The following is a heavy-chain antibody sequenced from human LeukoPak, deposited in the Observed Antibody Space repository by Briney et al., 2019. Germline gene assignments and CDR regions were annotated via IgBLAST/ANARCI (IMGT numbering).Heavy chain of an antibody. Sequence: AGGSLRLSCAASGFTFSSYAMSWVRQAPGKGLEWVSAISGSGGSTYYADSVKGRFTISRDNSKNTLYLQMNSLRAEDTAVYYCAKAQPRGMVYCSSTSCSYYFDYWGQGTLVTVSS. CDR3: AKAQPRGMVYCSSTSCSYYFDY. CDR1: GFTFSSYA. V-gene: IGHV3-23*01. CDR2: ISGSGGST. D-gene: IGHD2-2*01. J-gene: IGHJ4*02.